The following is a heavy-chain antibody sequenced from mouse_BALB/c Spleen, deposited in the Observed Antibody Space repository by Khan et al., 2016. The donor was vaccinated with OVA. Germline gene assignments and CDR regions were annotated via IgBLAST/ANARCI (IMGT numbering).Heavy chain of an antibody. CDR3: ATSYFYGYYFDY. CDR2: ISSDSNTI. J-gene: IGHJ2*01. D-gene: IGHD1-1*01. V-gene: IGHV5-17*02. CDR1: GFTFTSYG. Sequence: EVELVESGGGLVQSGGSRKLSCAASGFTFTSYGMHWIRQAPEKGLEWVAYISSDSNTIYYADTVKGRFTISRDNPKNTLFLQMPSLRSGDTAMYFCATSYFYGYYFDYWGQGTTLTVSS.